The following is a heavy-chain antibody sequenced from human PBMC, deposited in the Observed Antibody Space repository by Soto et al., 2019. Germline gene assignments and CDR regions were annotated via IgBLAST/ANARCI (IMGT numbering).Heavy chain of an antibody. CDR1: GGSFSGYY. CDR2: INHSGST. CDR3: AVRGASNDY. V-gene: IGHV4-34*01. J-gene: IGHJ4*02. D-gene: IGHD3-10*02. Sequence: PSETLSLTCAVYGGSFSGYYWSWIRQPPGKGLEWIGEINHSGSTNYNPSLKSRVTISVDTSKNQFSLKLSSVTAADTAVYYCAVRGASNDYWGQGTLVTVSS.